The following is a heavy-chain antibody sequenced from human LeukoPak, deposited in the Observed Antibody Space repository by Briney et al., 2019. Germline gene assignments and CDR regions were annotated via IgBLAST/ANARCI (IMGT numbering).Heavy chain of an antibody. J-gene: IGHJ4*02. CDR3: ARSGWYGQFDS. CDR1: GFTFSSYS. D-gene: IGHD6-19*01. Sequence: PGGSLRLSCAASGFTFSSYSMSWVRQAPGKGLEWGSVIYSGGSTNYADSVKGRFTISRDTSKNTLYLQMNSLRAEDTAVYYCARSGWYGQFDSWGQGTLVTVSS. CDR2: IYSGGST. V-gene: IGHV3-66*02.